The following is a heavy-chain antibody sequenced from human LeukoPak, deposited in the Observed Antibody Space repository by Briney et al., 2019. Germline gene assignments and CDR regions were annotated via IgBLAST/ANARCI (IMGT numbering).Heavy chain of an antibody. D-gene: IGHD3-3*01. Sequence: ASVTVSCTASGYAFINYYMHWVRQAPGQGLEWMGIINPRAGTTTYAQKFQGRVTMTRDQSTTTVYMELSSLISEDTAVYYCARDGPRLDYDFWSGHYGDYWGQGSLVTVSS. V-gene: IGHV1-46*01. CDR3: ARDGPRLDYDFWSGHYGDY. J-gene: IGHJ4*02. CDR2: INPRAGTT. CDR1: GYAFINYY.